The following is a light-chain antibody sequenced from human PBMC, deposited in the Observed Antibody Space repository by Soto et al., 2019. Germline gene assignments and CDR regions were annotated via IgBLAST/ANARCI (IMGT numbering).Light chain of an antibody. V-gene: IGKV3-20*01. CDR1: QTLTTRF. J-gene: IGKJ2*01. CDR2: GAS. Sequence: EIVLTQSPGTLSLSPGERATLSCMASQTLTTRFLAWYQQKPGQAPRLLIYGASSRATGIPDRFSGSGSGTEYTLTIRRLEPEDFAVYSCQQDAALPYTFGQGTTLEIK. CDR3: QQDAALPYT.